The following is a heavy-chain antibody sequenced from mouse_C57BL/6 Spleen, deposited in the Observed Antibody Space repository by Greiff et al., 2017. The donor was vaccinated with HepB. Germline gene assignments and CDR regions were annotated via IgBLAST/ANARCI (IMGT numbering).Heavy chain of an antibody. CDR1: GYTFTSYW. J-gene: IGHJ2*01. V-gene: IGHV1-52*01. Sequence: VKLQQPGAELVRPGSSVKLSCKASGYTFTSYWMHWVKQRPIQGLEWIGNIDPSDSETHYNQKFKDKATLTVDKSSSTAYMQLSSLTSEDSAVYYCAKSGDGCYFDYWGKGTTLTVS. D-gene: IGHD2-3*01. CDR2: IDPSDSET. CDR3: AKSGDGCYFDY.